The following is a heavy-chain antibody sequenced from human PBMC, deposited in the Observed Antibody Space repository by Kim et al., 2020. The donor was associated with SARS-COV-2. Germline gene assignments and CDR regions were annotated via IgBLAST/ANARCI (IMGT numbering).Heavy chain of an antibody. V-gene: IGHV3-23*01. D-gene: IGHD6-25*01. CDR3: SSANSAF. Sequence: GGSLRLSCTASGFPFSNYAMSWVRQAPGEGLEWVSAINGGGGSTYYADSVKGRFTISRDDSKNTLYLQMRSLRAEDTALFYCSSANSAFWGQGTLVTVSS. CDR2: INGGGGST. CDR1: GFPFSNYA. J-gene: IGHJ4*02.